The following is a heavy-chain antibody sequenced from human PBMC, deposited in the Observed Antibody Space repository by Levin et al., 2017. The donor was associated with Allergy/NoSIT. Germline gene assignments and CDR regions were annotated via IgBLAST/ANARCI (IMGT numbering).Heavy chain of an antibody. CDR3: AKDLDRYCSSTSCYPSGFDY. CDR2: ISYDGSNK. V-gene: IGHV3-30*18. CDR1: GFTFSSYG. Sequence: HPGGSLRLSCAASGFTFSSYGMHWVRQAPGKGLEWVAVISYDGSNKYYADSVKGRFTISRDNSKNTLYLQMNSLRAEDTAVYYCAKDLDRYCSSTSCYPSGFDYWGQGTLVTVSS. J-gene: IGHJ4*02. D-gene: IGHD2-2*01.